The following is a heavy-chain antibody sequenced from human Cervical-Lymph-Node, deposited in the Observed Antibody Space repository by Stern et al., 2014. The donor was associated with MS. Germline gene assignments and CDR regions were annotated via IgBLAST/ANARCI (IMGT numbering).Heavy chain of an antibody. CDR1: GLTFSNYW. CDR3: GRGGSGSSNYWVY. J-gene: IGHJ4*02. D-gene: IGHD6-13*01. CDR2: IKRDGSAE. V-gene: IGHV3-7*01. Sequence: EVQLVESGGGLVQPGGSLRLSCAASGLTFSNYWMTWVRQTPATGLEWVANIKRDGSAEYHEDSVKGRFTISRDNAKSSLYLQMNSLTVEDQGIYYCGRGGSGSSNYWVYWGRGTLVTVSS.